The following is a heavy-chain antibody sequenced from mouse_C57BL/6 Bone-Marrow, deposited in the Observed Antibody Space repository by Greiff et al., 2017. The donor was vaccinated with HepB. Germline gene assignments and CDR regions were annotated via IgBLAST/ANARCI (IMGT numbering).Heavy chain of an antibody. D-gene: IGHD2-10*01. Sequence: EVQLVESGAELVRSGASVKLSCTPSGFNIKDYYIHWVRQRPDQGLEWIAWIDPENGNTEYAPKFQGKATMTADTSSNTAYLQLSSLTSEDTAGYYCNARPSYYGNSAGFAYWGQGTLVTVSA. CDR1: GFNIKDYY. CDR2: IDPENGNT. J-gene: IGHJ3*01. V-gene: IGHV14-4*02. CDR3: NARPSYYGNSAGFAY.